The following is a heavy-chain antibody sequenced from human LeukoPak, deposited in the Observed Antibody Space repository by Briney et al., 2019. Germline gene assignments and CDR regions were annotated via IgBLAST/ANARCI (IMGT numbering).Heavy chain of an antibody. CDR1: GFTFSSYA. CDR3: AKGGYSGYDYVDY. Sequence: PGGSLRLSCAASGFTFSSYAMSWVRQAPGKGLEWVSLISANTGRTYHADSVKGRFTISRDNSKNTLYLQVNSLRAEDTAAYYCAKGGYSGYDYVDYWGQGTLVTVSS. V-gene: IGHV3-23*01. CDR2: ISANTGRT. D-gene: IGHD5-12*01. J-gene: IGHJ4*02.